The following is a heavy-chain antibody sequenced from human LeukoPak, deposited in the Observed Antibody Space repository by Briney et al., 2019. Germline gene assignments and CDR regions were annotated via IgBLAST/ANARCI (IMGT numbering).Heavy chain of an antibody. Sequence: GASVKVSCKASGYTFTSYGISWVRQAPGQGLEWMGRIIPIFGTANYAQKFQGRVTITTDESTSTAYMELSSLRSEDTAVYYCARVGRGYSYGLTAKTENNQGYYYYMDVWGKGTTVTVSS. D-gene: IGHD5-18*01. CDR2: IIPIFGTA. V-gene: IGHV1-69*05. CDR1: GYTFTSYG. CDR3: ARVGRGYSYGLTAKTENNQGYYYYMDV. J-gene: IGHJ6*03.